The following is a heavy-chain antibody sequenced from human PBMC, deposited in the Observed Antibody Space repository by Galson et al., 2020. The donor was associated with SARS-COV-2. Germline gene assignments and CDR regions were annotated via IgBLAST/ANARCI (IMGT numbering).Heavy chain of an antibody. Sequence: SGPTLVKPTQTLTLTCPFSGFSLRTRGMCVSWIRQPPGKALEWLARIDWDDDKYYSTSLKTSLTISKDTSKNQVVLTMTNMDPVDTATYYCAREYYDILTGYQNAFDIWGQGTMVTVSS. CDR3: AREYYDILTGYQNAFDI. J-gene: IGHJ3*02. D-gene: IGHD3-9*01. CDR2: IDWDDDK. V-gene: IGHV2-70*11. CDR1: GFSLRTRGMC.